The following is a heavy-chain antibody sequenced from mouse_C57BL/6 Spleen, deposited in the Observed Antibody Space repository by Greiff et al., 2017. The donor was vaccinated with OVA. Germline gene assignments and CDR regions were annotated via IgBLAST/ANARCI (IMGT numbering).Heavy chain of an antibody. J-gene: IGHJ1*03. CDR3: ARGIPDWYFDV. D-gene: IGHD5-1-1*01. Sequence: EVQLQQSGPELVKPGASVKIPCKASGYTFTDYNMDWVKQSHGKSLEWIGDINPNNGGTIYNQKFKGKATLTVDKSSSTAYMELRSLTSEDTAVYYCARGIPDWYFDVWGTGTTVTVSS. V-gene: IGHV1-18*01. CDR2: INPNNGGT. CDR1: GYTFTDYN.